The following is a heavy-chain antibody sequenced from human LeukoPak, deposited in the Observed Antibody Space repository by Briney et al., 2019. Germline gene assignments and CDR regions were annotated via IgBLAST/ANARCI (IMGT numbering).Heavy chain of an antibody. CDR1: GGSFSGYY. D-gene: IGHD3-3*01. CDR2: INHSGST. CDR3: ARGSIWNY. Sequence: PSETLSLTCAVYGGSFSGYYWSWIRQPPGKGLEWIGEINHSGSTNYNPSLKSRVTISVDTSKNQFSLKRSSVTAADTAVYYCARGSIWNYWGQGTLVTVSS. V-gene: IGHV4-34*01. J-gene: IGHJ4*02.